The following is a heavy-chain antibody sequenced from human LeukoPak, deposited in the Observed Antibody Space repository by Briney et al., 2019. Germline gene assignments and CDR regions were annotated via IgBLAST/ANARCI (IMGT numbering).Heavy chain of an antibody. CDR2: IYYSGTT. J-gene: IGHJ5*02. Sequence: SQTLSLTCTVSGGSISSGDYYWSWIRQPPGKGLEWIGYIYYSGTTYYNPSLKSRVIMSVDTSKNQFSLKLTSVTAADTAVYYCARAYTGTWFDPWGQGTLVTVSS. V-gene: IGHV4-30-4*01. CDR3: ARAYTGTWFDP. D-gene: IGHD4-17*01. CDR1: GGSISSGDYY.